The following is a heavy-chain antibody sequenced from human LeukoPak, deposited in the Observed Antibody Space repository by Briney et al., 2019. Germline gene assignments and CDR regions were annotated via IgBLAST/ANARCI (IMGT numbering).Heavy chain of an antibody. D-gene: IGHD1-14*01. CDR3: AKDHSIERGIPDY. J-gene: IGHJ4*02. V-gene: IGHV3-33*06. CDR2: IWYDGSNK. Sequence: GGSLRLSCAASGFTFSSYGMHWVRQAPGKGLEWVAVIWYDGSNKYYADSVKGRFTISRDNSKNTLYLQMNSLRAEDTAVYYCAKDHSIERGIPDYWGQGTLITVSS. CDR1: GFTFSSYG.